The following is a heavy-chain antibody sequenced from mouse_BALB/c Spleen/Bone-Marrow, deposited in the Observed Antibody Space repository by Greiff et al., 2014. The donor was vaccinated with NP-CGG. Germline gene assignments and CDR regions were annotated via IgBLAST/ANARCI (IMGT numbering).Heavy chain of an antibody. CDR1: GFTFSSYA. CDR3: ARGGGYYYAVDY. CDR2: ISSGGST. Sequence: EVHLVESGGGLVKPGGSLKLSCAASGFTFSSYAMSWVRQTPEKRLEWVASISSGGSTYYPDSVKGRITISRDNARNILYLQMSSLRSEDTAMYYCARGGGYYYAVDYWGQGTSVTVSS. V-gene: IGHV5-6-5*01. J-gene: IGHJ4*01.